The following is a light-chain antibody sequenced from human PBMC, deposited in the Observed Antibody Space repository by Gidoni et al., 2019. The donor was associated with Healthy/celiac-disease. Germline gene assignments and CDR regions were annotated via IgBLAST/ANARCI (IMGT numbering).Light chain of an antibody. Sequence: DIQMTQSPSTLSAAVGDRVTITCRASKSISSWLAWYQQKPGKAPKLLIYKASSLESGVPSRFSGSGSGTEFTLTISILQPDDFATYYCQQYNSSSYTFGQGTKLEIK. J-gene: IGKJ2*01. CDR3: QQYNSSSYT. CDR2: KAS. CDR1: KSISSW. V-gene: IGKV1-5*03.